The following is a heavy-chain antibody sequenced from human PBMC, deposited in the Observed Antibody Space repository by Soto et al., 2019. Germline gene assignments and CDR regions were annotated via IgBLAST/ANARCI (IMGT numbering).Heavy chain of an antibody. Sequence: SETLSLTCTVSGGSISSYYWSWIRQPPGKGLEWIGYIYYSGSTNYNPSLKSRVTISVDTSKNQFSLKLSSVTAADTAVYYCASGYCSGGSCYSVVWGQGTLVTVSS. CDR2: IYYSGST. D-gene: IGHD2-15*01. CDR3: ASGYCSGGSCYSVV. V-gene: IGHV4-59*08. CDR1: GGSISSYY. J-gene: IGHJ4*02.